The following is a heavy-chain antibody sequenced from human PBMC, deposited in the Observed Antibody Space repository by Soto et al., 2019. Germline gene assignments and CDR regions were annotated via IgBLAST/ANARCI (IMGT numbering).Heavy chain of an antibody. J-gene: IGHJ4*02. CDR1: GYTCTSYG. Sequence: QVQLVQSGAEVKKPGASVKVSCKAAGYTCTSYGISWVRQAPGQGLEWMRWISAYNGNTNYAQKLQGRVTMTTDTSTSTAYMELRSLRSDDTAGYYCARQAYYYDSSGSYYFDYWGQGTLVTVSS. D-gene: IGHD3-22*01. CDR3: ARQAYYYDSSGSYYFDY. V-gene: IGHV1-18*04. CDR2: ISAYNGNT.